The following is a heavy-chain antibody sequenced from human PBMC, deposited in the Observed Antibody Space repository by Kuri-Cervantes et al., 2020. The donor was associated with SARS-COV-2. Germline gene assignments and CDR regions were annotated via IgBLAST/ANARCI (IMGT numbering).Heavy chain of an antibody. CDR2: IIPILGIA. CDR1: GGTFSSYA. V-gene: IGHV1-69*10. J-gene: IGHJ2*01. Sequence: SVKVSCKASGGTFSSYAISWVRQAPGQGLEWMGGIIPILGIANYAQKFQGGVTITADKSTSTAYMELSSPRSEDTAVYHCARVCKAYCGGDCSWYFDLWGRGTLVTVSS. CDR3: ARVCKAYCGGDCSWYFDL. D-gene: IGHD2-21*02.